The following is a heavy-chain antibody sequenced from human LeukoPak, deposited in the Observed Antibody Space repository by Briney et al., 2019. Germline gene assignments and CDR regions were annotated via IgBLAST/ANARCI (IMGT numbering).Heavy chain of an antibody. CDR3: AKEYLVRLFMCYGMDV. Sequence: PGRSLRLCSAASGFTFSSYGMHWVRQAPGKGLEWVAVISYDGSNKYYADSVKGRFTISSDNSKNTLYLQMNSLRGEDTAVYYCAKEYLVRLFMCYGMDVWGQGTTVTVSS. J-gene: IGHJ6*02. D-gene: IGHD3-22*01. CDR1: GFTFSSYG. CDR2: ISYDGSNK. V-gene: IGHV3-30*18.